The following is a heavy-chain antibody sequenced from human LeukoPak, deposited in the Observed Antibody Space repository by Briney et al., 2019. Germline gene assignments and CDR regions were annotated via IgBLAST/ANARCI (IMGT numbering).Heavy chain of an antibody. CDR3: ARGSAYDSSGPSLY. V-gene: IGHV1-18*01. D-gene: IGHD3-22*01. Sequence: ASVKVSCKASGYTFTSYGISWVRQAPGQRLEWMGWISAYNGNTNYAQKLQGRVTMTTDTSTSTAYMELRSLRSDDTAVYYCARGSAYDSSGPSLYWGQGTLVTVSS. CDR2: ISAYNGNT. J-gene: IGHJ4*02. CDR1: GYTFTSYG.